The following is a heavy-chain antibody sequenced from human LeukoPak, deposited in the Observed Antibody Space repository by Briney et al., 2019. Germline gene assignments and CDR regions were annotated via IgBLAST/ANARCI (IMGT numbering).Heavy chain of an antibody. CDR1: GGSISSSSYY. CDR3: ARVGYYYDSSGYYRSFAPFDY. CDR2: IYYSGST. D-gene: IGHD3-22*01. V-gene: IGHV4-39*07. J-gene: IGHJ4*02. Sequence: SETLSLTCTVSGGSISSSSYYWGWIRQPPGKGLEWIGSIYYSGSTYYNPSLKSRVAISVDTSKNQFSLKLSSVTAADTAVYYCARVGYYYDSSGYYRSFAPFDYWGQGTLVTVSS.